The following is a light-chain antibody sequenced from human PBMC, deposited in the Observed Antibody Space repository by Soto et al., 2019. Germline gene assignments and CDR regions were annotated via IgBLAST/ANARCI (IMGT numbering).Light chain of an antibody. J-gene: IGKJ1*01. Sequence: DIQMTQSPSSLSSSVGDRVTITCRASQSISSYLNWYQQKPGKAPKLLIYAASSLKSGVPSRFSGSGSATDFTLTISSLPPEDFANYYCQQSYSTPWAFGQGTKVEIK. V-gene: IGKV1-39*01. CDR2: AAS. CDR1: QSISSY. CDR3: QQSYSTPWA.